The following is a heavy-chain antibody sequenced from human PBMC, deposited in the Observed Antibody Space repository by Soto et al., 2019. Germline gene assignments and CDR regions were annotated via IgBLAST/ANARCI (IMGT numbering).Heavy chain of an antibody. J-gene: IGHJ4*02. CDR3: ARDRGSYALDY. Sequence: QVQLVQSGAEVKKPGASVKVSCKASGYTFTSYGISWVRQAPGQGLEWMGWISAYNGNTNYAQKLEGRVTMTADTATSKAYIELRSLRSDDTAVYYCARDRGSYALDYWGEGTLVTVSS. CDR1: GYTFTSYG. CDR2: ISAYNGNT. V-gene: IGHV1-18*01. D-gene: IGHD1-26*01.